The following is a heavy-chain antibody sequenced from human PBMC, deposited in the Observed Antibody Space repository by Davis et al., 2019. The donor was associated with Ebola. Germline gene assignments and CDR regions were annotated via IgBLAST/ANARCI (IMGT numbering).Heavy chain of an antibody. J-gene: IGHJ3*02. CDR2: IIPIFGTA. Sequence: SVKVSCKASGGTFSSYAISWVRQAPGQGLEWMGGIIPIFGTANYAQKFQGRVTITADESTSTAYMELSSLRSEDTAVYYCARDLRGSSGRDAFDIWGQGTMVTVSS. D-gene: IGHD6-19*01. CDR3: ARDLRGSSGRDAFDI. CDR1: GGTFSSYA. V-gene: IGHV1-69*13.